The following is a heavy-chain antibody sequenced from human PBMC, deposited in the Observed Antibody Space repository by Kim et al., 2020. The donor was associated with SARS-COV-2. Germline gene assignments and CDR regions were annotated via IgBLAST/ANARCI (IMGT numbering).Heavy chain of an antibody. CDR2: INPNSGGT. V-gene: IGHV1-2*06. CDR3: ARDLPPEVTIFGVVIREYYLDH. D-gene: IGHD3-3*01. CDR1: GYTFTGYY. J-gene: IGHJ4*02. Sequence: ASVKVSCKASGYTFTGYYMHWVRQAPGQGLEWMGRINPNSGGTNYAQKFQGRVTMTRDTSISTAYMELSRLRSDDTAVYYCARDLPPEVTIFGVVIREYYLDHGGQGTVVTVSS.